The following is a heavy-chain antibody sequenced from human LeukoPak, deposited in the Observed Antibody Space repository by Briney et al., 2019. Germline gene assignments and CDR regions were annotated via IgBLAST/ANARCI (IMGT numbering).Heavy chain of an antibody. CDR1: GVSISSSNSY. Sequence: SETLSLTCTVAGVSISSSNSYWGWIRQPPGKGLEWIGSIYYSGNTYSNASLESQVSISIDTSKNQFSRRLTSVTAADTAVYYCARQTGSGLFILPGGQGTLVTVSS. CDR3: ARQTGSGLFILP. J-gene: IGHJ4*02. D-gene: IGHD3/OR15-3a*01. CDR2: IYYSGNT. V-gene: IGHV4-39*01.